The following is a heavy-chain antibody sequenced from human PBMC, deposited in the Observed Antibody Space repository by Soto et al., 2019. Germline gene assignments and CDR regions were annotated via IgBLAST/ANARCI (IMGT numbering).Heavy chain of an antibody. D-gene: IGHD3-10*01. V-gene: IGHV1-69*13. CDR3: ATSPGSPFDY. CDR1: GYTFTSYG. CDR2: IITIFGTA. Sequence: SVTVSCQASGYTFTSYGISWVRQAPGQRLEWMGGIITIFGTANYAQKFQGRVTITADESTSTAYMELSSLRSEDTAVYYCATSPGSPFDYWGQGTLVTVSS. J-gene: IGHJ4*02.